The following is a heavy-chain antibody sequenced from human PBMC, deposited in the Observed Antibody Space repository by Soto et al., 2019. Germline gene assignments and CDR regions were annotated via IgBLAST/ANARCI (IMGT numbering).Heavy chain of an antibody. Sequence: QVQLVESGGGVVQPGRSLRLSCAASGFTFSSYGMHWVRQAPGKGLEWVAVISYDGSNKYYADSVKGRFTISRDNSKNTLYLQMNSLRAEDTAVYYCAKCPPLVVTGSSWYPDYYYGMDVWGQGTTVTVSS. CDR1: GFTFSSYG. V-gene: IGHV3-30*18. CDR2: ISYDGSNK. D-gene: IGHD6-13*01. CDR3: AKCPPLVVTGSSWYPDYYYGMDV. J-gene: IGHJ6*02.